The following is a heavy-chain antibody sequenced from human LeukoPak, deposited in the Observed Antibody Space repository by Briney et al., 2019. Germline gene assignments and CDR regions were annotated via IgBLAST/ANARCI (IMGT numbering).Heavy chain of an antibody. CDR3: AKESLVRGVIKKGPMS. CDR2: ISYDGSNK. V-gene: IGHV3-30*18. CDR1: GFTFSTYG. D-gene: IGHD3-10*01. J-gene: IGHJ4*02. Sequence: GRSLRLSCAASGFTFSTYGMHWLRQAPGKGLEWVAVISYDGSNKYYADSVRGRFTISRDNSKNTLYLQMNSLRAEDTAVYYCAKESLVRGVIKKGPMSWGQGTLVTVSS.